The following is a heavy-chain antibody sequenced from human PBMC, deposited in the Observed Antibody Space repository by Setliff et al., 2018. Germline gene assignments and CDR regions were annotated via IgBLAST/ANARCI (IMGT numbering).Heavy chain of an antibody. J-gene: IGHJ6*03. D-gene: IGHD3-10*01. CDR2: IYNSGST. CDR3: ARAYYYGSGNSHKYYMDV. V-gene: IGHV4-39*02. CDR1: GGSISSSNYY. Sequence: SETLSLTCTVSGGSISSSNYYWGWIRQPPGKGLEWIGNIYNSGSTYYNPSLKSRVTMSVDTSKNHFSLKLTSVSAADTAVYYCARAYYYGSGNSHKYYMDVWGKGTAVTVSS.